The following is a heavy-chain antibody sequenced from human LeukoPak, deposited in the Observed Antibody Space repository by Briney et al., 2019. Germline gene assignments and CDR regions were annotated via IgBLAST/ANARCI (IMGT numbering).Heavy chain of an antibody. D-gene: IGHD3-3*01. CDR2: IQRSGST. V-gene: IGHV4-61*02. J-gene: IGHJ5*02. CDR3: ARGGFLAQYHFDP. CDR1: GGSISSGSYY. Sequence: SXTCTVSGGSISSGSYYWSWIRQPAGKGLEWIGRIQRSGSTAYNPSVKSRVTISVDASKNQFSLKLNSVTAADTAVYYCARGGFLAQYHFDPWGQGTLVTVSS.